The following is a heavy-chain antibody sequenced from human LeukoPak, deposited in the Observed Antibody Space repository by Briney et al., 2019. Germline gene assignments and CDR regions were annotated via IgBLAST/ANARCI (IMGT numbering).Heavy chain of an antibody. CDR3: VRVNYGGNSGYHFDY. CDR1: GFDLWRYA. CDR2: ISGGGDGT. V-gene: IGHV3-23*01. D-gene: IGHD4-23*01. Sequence: PGGSLRLSCAASGFDLWRYAMSWVRQVPGKGLEWVADISGGGDGTHYADSVQGRFTISRDNSKNPVLLQMGSLRAHDTAVYYCVRVNYGGNSGYHFDYWGQGTLVTVSS. J-gene: IGHJ4*02.